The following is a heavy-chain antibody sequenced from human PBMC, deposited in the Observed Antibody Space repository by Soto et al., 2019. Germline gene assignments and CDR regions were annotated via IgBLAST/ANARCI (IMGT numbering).Heavy chain of an antibody. V-gene: IGHV4-31*03. J-gene: IGHJ6*02. Sequence: SETLSLPCSVSGGSFSSDSFIWSWVRQFPGKGLEWIGYINYSGTTYYNPSLRSRITMSVDTSKNQFSLNLSSVTAADTAVYYCARDHKWDGMDVWGQGTTVTVSS. CDR3: ARDHKWDGMDV. CDR2: INYSGTT. D-gene: IGHD1-26*01. CDR1: GGSFSSDSFI.